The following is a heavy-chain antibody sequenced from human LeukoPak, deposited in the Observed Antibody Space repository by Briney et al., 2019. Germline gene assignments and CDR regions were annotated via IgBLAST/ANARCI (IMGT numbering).Heavy chain of an antibody. D-gene: IGHD3-22*01. CDR3: ARVTTGPGIDY. V-gene: IGHV4-34*01. CDR1: GGSFSGYY. CDR2: INHSGST. Sequence: SETLSLTCTVYGGSFSGYYWSWIRQPPGKGLEWIGEINHSGSTNYNPSLKSRVTISVDTSKNQSSLKLSSVTAADTAVYYCARVTTGPGIDYWGQGTLVTVSS. J-gene: IGHJ4*02.